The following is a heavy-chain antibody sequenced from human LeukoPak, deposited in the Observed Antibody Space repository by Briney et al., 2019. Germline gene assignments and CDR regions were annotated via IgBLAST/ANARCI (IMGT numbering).Heavy chain of an antibody. Sequence: GASVKVSCKASGYTFTSYDINWVRQATGQGLEWMGWMNHNSGNTGYAQKFQGRVTMTRNTSISTAYMELSSLRSEDTAVYYCARAHYGSGSYYIYYYYGMDVWGQGTTVTVSS. V-gene: IGHV1-8*01. CDR1: GYTFTSYD. CDR3: ARAHYGSGSYYIYYYYGMDV. D-gene: IGHD3-10*01. CDR2: MNHNSGNT. J-gene: IGHJ6*02.